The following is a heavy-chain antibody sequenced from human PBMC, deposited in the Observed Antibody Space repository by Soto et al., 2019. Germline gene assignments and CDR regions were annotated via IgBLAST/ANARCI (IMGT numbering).Heavy chain of an antibody. CDR3: ARDWVVVPAAMPGENAFDI. D-gene: IGHD2-2*01. CDR2: IIPILGIA. V-gene: IGHV1-69*04. Sequence: GASVKVSCKASGGTFSSYTISWVRQAPGQGLEWMGRIIPILGIANYAQKFQGRVTITADKSTSTAYMELSSLRSEDTAVYYCARDWVVVPAAMPGENAFDIWAQGTMVTVSS. CDR1: GGTFSSYT. J-gene: IGHJ3*02.